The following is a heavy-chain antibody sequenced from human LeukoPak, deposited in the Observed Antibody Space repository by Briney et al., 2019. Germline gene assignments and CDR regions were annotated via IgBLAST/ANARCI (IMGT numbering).Heavy chain of an antibody. V-gene: IGHV4-4*02. CDR2: IYHSGST. D-gene: IGHD6-13*01. CDR1: GGSISSTHW. J-gene: IGHJ2*01. CDR3: ARRGIAAAGTRLAYFDL. Sequence: PSETLSLTCAVSGGSISSTHWWSWVRQPPGKGLEWIGEIYHSGSTNYNPSLKSRVTISVDTSKNQFSLKLSSVTAADTAVYYCARRGIAAAGTRLAYFDLWGRGTLVTVSS.